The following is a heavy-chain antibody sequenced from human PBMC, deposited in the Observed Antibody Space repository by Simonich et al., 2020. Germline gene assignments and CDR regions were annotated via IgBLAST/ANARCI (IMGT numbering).Heavy chain of an antibody. CDR1: GFTFSSYS. V-gene: IGHV3-21*01. CDR3: AREIEAGNAFDI. CDR2: ISSSSSYI. Sequence: EVQLVESGGGLVKPGGSLRLSCAASGFTFSSYSMNWVSQAPGKGLDGVSSISSSSSYIYYADSVKGRFTISRDNAKNSLYLQMNSLRAEDTAVYYCAREIEAGNAFDIWGQGTMVTVSS. J-gene: IGHJ3*02.